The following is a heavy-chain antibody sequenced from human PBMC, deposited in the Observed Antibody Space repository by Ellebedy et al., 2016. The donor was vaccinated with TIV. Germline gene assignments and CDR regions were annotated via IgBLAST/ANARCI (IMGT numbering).Heavy chain of an antibody. D-gene: IGHD4-17*01. Sequence: PGGSLRLSCAASGFNFRSYWMTWVRQAPGKGLEWVAKIRQEGDEIYYVEFVKGRFTISRYNAKNSLFLQMNSLRVEDTAVYYCARRASYGDYAVQVNPWFDPWGQGTLVTVSS. V-gene: IGHV3-7*01. CDR3: ARRASYGDYAVQVNPWFDP. CDR2: IRQEGDEI. CDR1: GFNFRSYW. J-gene: IGHJ5*02.